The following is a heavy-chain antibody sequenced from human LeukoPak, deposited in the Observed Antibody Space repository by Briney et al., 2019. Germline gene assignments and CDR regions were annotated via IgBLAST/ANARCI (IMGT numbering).Heavy chain of an antibody. CDR1: GFTFSGYS. V-gene: IGHV3-21*01. CDR3: ARDVDSSGWYEYFDY. J-gene: IGHJ4*02. CDR2: ISSSSYI. Sequence: GGSLRLSCAASGFTFSGYSMNWVRQAPGKGLERVSSISSSSYIYYADSVKGRFTISRDNAKDSLYLQMNSLRAEDTAVYYCARDVDSSGWYEYFDYWGQGTLVTVSS. D-gene: IGHD6-19*01.